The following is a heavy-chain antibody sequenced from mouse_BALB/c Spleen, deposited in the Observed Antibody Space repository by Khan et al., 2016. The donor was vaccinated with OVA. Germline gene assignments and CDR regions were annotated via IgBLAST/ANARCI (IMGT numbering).Heavy chain of an antibody. CDR1: DYSFTSYY. CDR3: ARHVIATWFAY. CDR2: IDPFNGDT. J-gene: IGHJ3*01. Sequence: VQLKQSGPELLKPGASVKISCKASDYSFTSYYIHWVKQSHGRSLEWIGYIDPFNGDTNPNQKFKDKATLTVDKSYSTAYIHLTSLTSEDSAVYYCARHVIATWFAYLGQGTLVTVSA. V-gene: IGHV1S135*01. D-gene: IGHD2-4*01.